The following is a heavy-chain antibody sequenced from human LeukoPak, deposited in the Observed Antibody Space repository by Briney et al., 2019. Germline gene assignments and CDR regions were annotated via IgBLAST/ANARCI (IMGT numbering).Heavy chain of an antibody. CDR1: GFTLGSYW. J-gene: IGHJ3*02. D-gene: IGHD3-22*01. CDR3: ARELGVGVIGDAFDI. V-gene: IGHV3-74*01. CDR2: VNTDGSST. Sequence: GGSLRLSCAVSGFTLGSYWMHWVRQAPGQGLAWVSRVNTDGSSTTYAESVKGRFTISKDNAKNTLYLQMNGLRAEDTAVYYCARELGVGVIGDAFDIGGQGTVVTVSS.